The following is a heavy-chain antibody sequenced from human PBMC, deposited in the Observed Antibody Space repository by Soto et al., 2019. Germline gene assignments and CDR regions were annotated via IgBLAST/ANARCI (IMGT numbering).Heavy chain of an antibody. CDR3: AKDQRILGRITMIVVIIKGPFDY. CDR2: ISGSGGST. V-gene: IGHV3-23*01. J-gene: IGHJ4*02. D-gene: IGHD3-22*01. CDR1: GFTFSSYA. Sequence: PGGSLRLSCAASGFTFSSYAMSWVRQAPGKGLEWVSAISGSGGSTYYADSVKGRFTISRDNSKNTLYLQMNSLRAEDTAVYYCAKDQRILGRITMIVVIIKGPFDYWGQGTLVTVSS.